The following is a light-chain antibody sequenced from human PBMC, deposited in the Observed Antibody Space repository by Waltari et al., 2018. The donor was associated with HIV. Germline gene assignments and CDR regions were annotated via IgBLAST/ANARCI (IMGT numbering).Light chain of an antibody. V-gene: IGLV2-11*01. CDR1: SSDVGGYNY. Sequence: QSALTQPRSVSGSPGPSVTISCTGTSSDVGGYNYVSWYQQHPRKAPKLMIYDVSKRPSGVPDRFSGSKSGNTASLTISGLQAEDEADYYCCSYAGSYTFVVFGGGTKLTVL. CDR3: CSYAGSYTFVV. CDR2: DVS. J-gene: IGLJ2*01.